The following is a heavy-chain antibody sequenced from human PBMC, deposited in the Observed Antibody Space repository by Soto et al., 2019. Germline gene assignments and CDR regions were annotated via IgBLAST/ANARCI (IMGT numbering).Heavy chain of an antibody. CDR1: GFTFSDYY. Sequence: GGSLRLSCAASGFTFSDYYMSWIRQAPGKGLEWLSYISGSSDNTNYADSVKGRFTISRDNAKKSLYLEMNSLRAEDTAVYYCATITMMTWGQGTLVTVSS. CDR2: ISGSSDNT. D-gene: IGHD3-22*01. CDR3: ATITMMT. V-gene: IGHV3-11*06. J-gene: IGHJ5*02.